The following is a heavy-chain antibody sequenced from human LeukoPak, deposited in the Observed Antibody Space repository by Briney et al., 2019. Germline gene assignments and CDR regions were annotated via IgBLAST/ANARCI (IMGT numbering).Heavy chain of an antibody. CDR3: ARVGLTMVRGVNWFDP. CDR1: GGTFSSYA. Sequence: GASVKVSCKASGGTFSSYAISWVRQAPGQGLEWMGWINPNSGGTNYAQKFQGRVTMTRDTSISTAYMELSRLRSDDTAVYYCARVGLTMVRGVNWFDPWGQGTLVTVSS. V-gene: IGHV1-2*02. J-gene: IGHJ5*02. CDR2: INPNSGGT. D-gene: IGHD3-10*01.